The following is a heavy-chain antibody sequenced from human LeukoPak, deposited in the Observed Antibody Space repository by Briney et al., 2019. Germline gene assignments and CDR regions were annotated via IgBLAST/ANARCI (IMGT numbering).Heavy chain of an antibody. CDR1: GFTFYDYG. CDR2: INWNGGSI. J-gene: IGHJ3*02. CDR3: ARGFPDAFDI. V-gene: IGHV3-20*04. Sequence: PGGSLRLSCAASGFTFYDYGMSRGRQAPGKGLEWGSGINWNGGSIGYADSVKGRFTISRDNAKNSLYLQMNSLRAEDTALYYCARGFPDAFDIWGQGTMVTVSS.